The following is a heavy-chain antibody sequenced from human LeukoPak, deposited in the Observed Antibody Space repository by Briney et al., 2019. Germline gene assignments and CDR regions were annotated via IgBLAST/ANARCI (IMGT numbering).Heavy chain of an antibody. CDR2: IYYSGST. D-gene: IGHD3-22*01. CDR3: ASTITTILVVLPPGFDY. CDR1: GGSISSSSYY. Sequence: SETLSLTCTVSGGSISSSSYYWGWIRQPPGKGLEWIGSIYYSGSTYYNPSLKSRVTISVDTSKNQFSLKLRSVTAADTAVYYCASTITTILVVLPPGFDYWGQGILVTVSS. J-gene: IGHJ4*02. V-gene: IGHV4-39*07.